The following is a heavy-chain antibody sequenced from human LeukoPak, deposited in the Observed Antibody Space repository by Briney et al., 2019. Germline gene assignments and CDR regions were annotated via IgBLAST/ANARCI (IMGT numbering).Heavy chain of an antibody. CDR3: ARDKAEHGYNQFDY. V-gene: IGHV3-9*01. D-gene: IGHD5-24*01. Sequence: GGSLRLSCAASGFTFDDYAMHWVRQPPGKGLEWVSGISWNNNNVDYADSVKGRFTISRDNAKKSLYLQMSSLRREDTALYYCARDKAEHGYNQFDYWGQGALVTVSS. CDR2: ISWNNNNV. J-gene: IGHJ4*02. CDR1: GFTFDDYA.